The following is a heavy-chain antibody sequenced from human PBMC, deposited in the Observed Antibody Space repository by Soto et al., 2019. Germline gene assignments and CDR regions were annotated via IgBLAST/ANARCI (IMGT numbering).Heavy chain of an antibody. V-gene: IGHV3-21*01. CDR1: GFTFSSYS. Sequence: EVQLVESGGGLVKPGGSLRLSCAASGFTFSSYSMNWVRQAPGKGLEWVSSISSSSSYTNYADSVKGRFTISRDNAKNSLYLQMNSLRAEDTAVYYCAREKVDCSGGSCHAAGAFDIWGQGTMVTVSS. D-gene: IGHD2-15*01. CDR2: ISSSSSYT. J-gene: IGHJ3*02. CDR3: AREKVDCSGGSCHAAGAFDI.